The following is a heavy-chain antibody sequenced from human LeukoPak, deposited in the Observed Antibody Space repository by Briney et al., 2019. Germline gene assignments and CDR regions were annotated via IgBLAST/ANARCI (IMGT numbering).Heavy chain of an antibody. D-gene: IGHD3-9*01. CDR1: GGSVSSGSYY. CDR3: ARDSGHYDILTGYYSPEYFQH. CDR2: IYYSGST. J-gene: IGHJ1*01. Sequence: PSETLSLTCTVSGGSVSSGSYYWSWIRQPPGKGLEWIGYIYYSGSTNYNPSLKSRVTTSVDTSKNQFSLKLSSVTAADTAVYYCARDSGHYDILTGYYSPEYFQHWGQGTLVTVSS. V-gene: IGHV4-61*01.